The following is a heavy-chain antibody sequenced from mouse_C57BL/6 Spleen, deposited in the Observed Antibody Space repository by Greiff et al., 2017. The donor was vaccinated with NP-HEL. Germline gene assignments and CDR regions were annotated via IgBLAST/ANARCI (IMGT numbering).Heavy chain of an antibody. CDR3: AWQDITTVVAPFAY. J-gene: IGHJ3*01. CDR2: IDPETGGT. D-gene: IGHD1-1*01. V-gene: IGHV1-15*01. Sequence: QVQLQQSGAELVRPGASVTLSCKASGYTFTDYEMHWVKQTPVHGLEWIGAIDPETGGTAYNQKFKGKAILTADKSSSTAYYELHSLTSEDSAVYYCAWQDITTVVAPFAYWGQGTLVTVSA. CDR1: GYTFTDYE.